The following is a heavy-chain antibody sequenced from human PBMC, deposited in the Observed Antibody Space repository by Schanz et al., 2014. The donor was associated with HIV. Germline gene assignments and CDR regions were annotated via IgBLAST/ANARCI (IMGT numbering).Heavy chain of an antibody. Sequence: EVQLVESGGGLVQPGRSLRLSCAVSGFTFDDYAMHWVRQAPGKGLEWVSGISWNSGSIDYADSVKGRFTISRDNAKNSLYLQMNSLRPEDTALYYCAKGTFLAADGHDAFDIWGQGTMVTVSS. D-gene: IGHD6-13*01. CDR3: AKGTFLAADGHDAFDI. CDR2: ISWNSGSI. CDR1: GFTFDDYA. V-gene: IGHV3-9*01. J-gene: IGHJ3*02.